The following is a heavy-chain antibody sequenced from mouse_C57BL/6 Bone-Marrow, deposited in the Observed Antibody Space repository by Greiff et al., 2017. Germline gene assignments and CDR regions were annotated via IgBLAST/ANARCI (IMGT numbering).Heavy chain of an antibody. J-gene: IGHJ4*01. Sequence: EVMLVESGGDLVKPGGSLKLSCAASGFTFSSYGMSWVRQTPDKRLEWVANISSGGSYTYYPDSVQGRFTISRDNAKNTLYLQMSSLKSEDTAMYYCARRDDYDDYYAMDYWGQGTSVTVSS. CDR1: GFTFSSYG. D-gene: IGHD2-4*01. CDR3: ARRDDYDDYYAMDY. V-gene: IGHV5-6*02. CDR2: ISSGGSYT.